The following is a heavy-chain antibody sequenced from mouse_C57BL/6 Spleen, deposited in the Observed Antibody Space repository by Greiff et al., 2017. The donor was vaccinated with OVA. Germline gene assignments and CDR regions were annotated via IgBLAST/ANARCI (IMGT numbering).Heavy chain of an antibody. CDR3: AREGPGFAY. J-gene: IGHJ3*01. CDR2: IDPSDSEP. V-gene: IGHV1-52*01. D-gene: IGHD3-3*01. Sequence: QVQLQQPGAELVRPGSSVKLSCKASGYTFTSYWMHWVKQRPIQGLEWIGNIDPSDSEPHYNQKFKDKATLTVDKSSSTAYMQLSSLTSEDSAVYYCAREGPGFAYWGQGTLVTVSA. CDR1: GYTFTSYW.